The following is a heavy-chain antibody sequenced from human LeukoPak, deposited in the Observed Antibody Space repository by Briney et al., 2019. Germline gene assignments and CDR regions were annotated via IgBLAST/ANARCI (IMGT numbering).Heavy chain of an antibody. Sequence: GGSLGLSCAASGFTFDDYTMHWVRQAPGKGLEWVSLISWDGGSTYYADSVKGRFTISRDNSKNSLYLQMNSLRTEDTALYYCAKEGGYSGYDFGGQGTLVTVSS. CDR3: AKEGGYSGYDF. D-gene: IGHD5-12*01. J-gene: IGHJ4*02. CDR1: GFTFDDYT. CDR2: ISWDGGST. V-gene: IGHV3-43*01.